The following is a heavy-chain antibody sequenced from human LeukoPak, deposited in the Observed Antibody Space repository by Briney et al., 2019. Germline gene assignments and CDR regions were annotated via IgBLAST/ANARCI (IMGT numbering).Heavy chain of an antibody. CDR3: ARDPYSGNYGDYYYYYMDV. Sequence: GESLRLSCAASGFTFSTYNMNWGRQAPGKGLEWVSSITSSSSYIYYADSVKGRFTISRDNAKSSLYLQMNSLRDEDTAVYYCARDPYSGNYGDYYYYYMDVWGKGTTVTISS. CDR2: ITSSSSYI. D-gene: IGHD1-26*01. CDR1: GFTFSTYN. V-gene: IGHV3-21*01. J-gene: IGHJ6*03.